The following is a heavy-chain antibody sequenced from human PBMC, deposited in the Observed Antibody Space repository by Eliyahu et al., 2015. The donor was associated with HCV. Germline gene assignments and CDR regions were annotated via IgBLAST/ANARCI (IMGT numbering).Heavy chain of an antibody. CDR3: AKGEYSSSWSVGAFDY. CDR1: GFTFXSYX. CDR2: ISGSGGST. Sequence: EVQLLESGGGLVQPGGSLRLSCAASGFTFXSYXMSWVXQAPGKGLGWVSAISGSGGSTYYADSVKGRFTISRDNSKNTLYLQMNSLRAEDTAVYYCAKGEYSSSWSVGAFDYWGQGTLVTVSS. J-gene: IGHJ4*02. V-gene: IGHV3-23*01. D-gene: IGHD6-13*01.